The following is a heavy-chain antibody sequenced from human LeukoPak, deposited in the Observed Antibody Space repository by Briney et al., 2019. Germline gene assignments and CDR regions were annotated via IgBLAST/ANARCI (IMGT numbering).Heavy chain of an antibody. CDR1: GGSISSGGYS. CDR3: ARGYSTWSHDY. CDR2: IYHSGST. Sequence: SGTLSLTCAVSGGSISSGGYSWSWIRQPPGKGLEWIGYIYHSGSTYYNPSLKSRVTISVDRSKNQFSLKLSSVTAADTAVYYCARGYSTWSHDYWGQGTLVTVSS. V-gene: IGHV4-30-2*01. J-gene: IGHJ4*02. D-gene: IGHD6-13*01.